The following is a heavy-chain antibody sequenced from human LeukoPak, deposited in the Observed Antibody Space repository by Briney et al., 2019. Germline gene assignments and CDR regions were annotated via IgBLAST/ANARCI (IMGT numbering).Heavy chain of an antibody. CDR3: ARAGGATDPPRYGMDV. J-gene: IGHJ6*02. CDR2: ISYDGSNK. Sequence: GGSLRLSCAASGFTFSSYAMHRVRQAPGKGLEWVAVISYDGSNKYYADSVKGRFTISRDNSKNTLYLQMNSLRAEDTAVYYCARAGGATDPPRYGMDVWGQGTTVTVSS. CDR1: GFTFSSYA. D-gene: IGHD1-26*01. V-gene: IGHV3-30-3*01.